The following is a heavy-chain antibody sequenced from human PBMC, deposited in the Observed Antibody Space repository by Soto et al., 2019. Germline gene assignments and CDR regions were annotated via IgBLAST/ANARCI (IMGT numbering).Heavy chain of an antibody. V-gene: IGHV3-23*01. Sequence: EVQLLESGRGLVQPGGSLRLSCAASGFTFSSYAMNWVRQAPGKGLAWVSVISGSGGSTYYADSVKGRFTISRDNSKNTLYLQMNSLRADDTAVDYCARLSSSWYFDYWGQGTLVTVSS. J-gene: IGHJ4*02. CDR3: ARLSSSWYFDY. CDR1: GFTFSSYA. CDR2: ISGSGGST. D-gene: IGHD6-13*01.